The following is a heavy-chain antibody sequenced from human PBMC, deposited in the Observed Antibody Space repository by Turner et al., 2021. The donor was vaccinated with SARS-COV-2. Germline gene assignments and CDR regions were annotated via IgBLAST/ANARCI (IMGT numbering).Heavy chain of an antibody. CDR1: GYTLIELS. CDR3: AAGSAVAGTPQFYSYYYGMDV. J-gene: IGHJ6*02. V-gene: IGHV1-24*01. D-gene: IGHD6-19*01. CDR2: FDPEDGET. Sequence: QVQLVQSGAEVKKPGASVKVSCKVSGYTLIELSMHWVRQAPGKGLEWMGGFDPEDGETIYAQKFQGRVTMTEDTSTDTAYMELSSLRSEDTAVYYCAAGSAVAGTPQFYSYYYGMDVWGQGTTVTVSS.